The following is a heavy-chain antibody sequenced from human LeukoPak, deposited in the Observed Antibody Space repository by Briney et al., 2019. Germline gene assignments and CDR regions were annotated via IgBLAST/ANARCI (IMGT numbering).Heavy chain of an antibody. Sequence: PGGSLRLSCAASEFSVGSNYMTWVRQAPGKGLEWVPAISGSGGSTYYADSVKGRFTISRDNSKNTLYLQMNSLRAEDTAVYYCAKVLSLLFWWFDPWGQGTLVTVSS. CDR2: ISGSGGST. J-gene: IGHJ5*02. CDR1: EFSVGSNY. V-gene: IGHV3-23*01. D-gene: IGHD5/OR15-5a*01. CDR3: AKVLSLLFWWFDP.